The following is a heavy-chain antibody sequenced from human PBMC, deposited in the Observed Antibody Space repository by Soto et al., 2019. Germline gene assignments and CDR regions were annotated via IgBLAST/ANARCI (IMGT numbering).Heavy chain of an antibody. CDR2: IYYSGST. V-gene: IGHV4-31*03. J-gene: IGHJ5*02. CDR1: GGSISSGGYY. CDR3: ERESIVANTWFDP. Sequence: PSETLSLTCTVSGGSISSGGYYWSWIRQHPGKGLEWIGYIYYSGSTYYNPSLKSRVTISVDTSKNQLSLKLSSVTDEDTAVYYCERESIVANTWFDPWGQGILVNVS. D-gene: IGHD5-12*01.